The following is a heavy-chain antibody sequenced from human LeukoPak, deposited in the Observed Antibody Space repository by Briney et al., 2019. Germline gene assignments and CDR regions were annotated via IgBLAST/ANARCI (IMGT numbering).Heavy chain of an antibody. V-gene: IGHV3-21*01. CDR2: ISTSSSYI. J-gene: IGHJ3*02. D-gene: IGHD6-19*01. Sequence: PGGSLRLSCAASGFTVSRYSMNWVRQAPGKGLEWVSSISTSSSYIYYVDSVKGRFTSSRDNAKNSLYLQMNSLRAEDTAVFYCARGKYTSGSWDAFDIWGQGTMVTVSS. CDR3: ARGKYTSGSWDAFDI. CDR1: GFTVSRYS.